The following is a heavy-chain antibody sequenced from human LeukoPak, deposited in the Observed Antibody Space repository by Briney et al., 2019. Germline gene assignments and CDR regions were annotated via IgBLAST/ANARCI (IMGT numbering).Heavy chain of an antibody. D-gene: IGHD3-3*01. V-gene: IGHV1-69*05. J-gene: IGHJ4*02. CDR3: ATYTLSQFWSGYYHFDY. CDR2: TIPMFGTS. Sequence: ASVKVSCKASGGNFISYAVSWVRQAPGQGLEWMGGTIPMFGTSNYAQKFQGRVTITTDESTTTAYMELSSHSSEDTAVYYCATYTLSQFWSGYYHFDYWGQGTLVFVSS. CDR1: GGNFISYA.